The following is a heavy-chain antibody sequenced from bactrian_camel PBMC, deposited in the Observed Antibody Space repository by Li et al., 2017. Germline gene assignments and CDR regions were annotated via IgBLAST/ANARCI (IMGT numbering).Heavy chain of an antibody. CDR2: INAVGRAV. V-gene: IGHV3S1*01. CDR3: AADPGGRIDTFPEFWPGPEALGQF. D-gene: IGHD1*01. J-gene: IGHJ4*01. Sequence: HVQLVESGGGSVQAGGSLRLSCLASGYLHSPYYMAWFRQAPGKEREGVAAINAVGRAVYLTDSVKGRFTISRDNAKNTLYLQMDSLKPEDSAMYYCAADPGGRIDTFPEFWPGPEALGQFWGQWTQVTVS. CDR1: GYLHSPYY.